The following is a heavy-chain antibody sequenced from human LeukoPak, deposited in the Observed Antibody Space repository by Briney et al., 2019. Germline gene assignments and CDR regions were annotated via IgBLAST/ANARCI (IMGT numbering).Heavy chain of an antibody. Sequence: SETLSLTCSVSDDSISIYYWSWIRQPPGKGLEWIGYIDHTGGTNYNPSLNSRVTISRDTSKNHFSLELSSVTAADTAVYFCARGRVSSSSWHSTYYYYFYMDVWGKGTTVTVSS. D-gene: IGHD6-13*01. CDR2: IDHTGGT. V-gene: IGHV4-59*01. CDR3: ARGRVSSSSWHSTYYYYFYMDV. J-gene: IGHJ6*03. CDR1: DDSISIYY.